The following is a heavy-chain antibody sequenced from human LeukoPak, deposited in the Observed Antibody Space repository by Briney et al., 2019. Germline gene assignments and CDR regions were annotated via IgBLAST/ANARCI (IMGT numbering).Heavy chain of an antibody. Sequence: GASVKVSCKASGYTFTGYYMHWVRQAPGQGLEWMGWINPNSGGTNYAQKFQGRVTMTRDTSISTAYMELSRLRSDDTAVYYCAKDHASVTSDYFDYWGQGALVTVSS. D-gene: IGHD4-17*01. J-gene: IGHJ4*02. CDR2: INPNSGGT. CDR1: GYTFTGYY. V-gene: IGHV1-2*02. CDR3: AKDHASVTSDYFDY.